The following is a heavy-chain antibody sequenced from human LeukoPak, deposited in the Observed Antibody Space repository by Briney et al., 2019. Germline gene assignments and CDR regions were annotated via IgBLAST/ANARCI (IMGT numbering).Heavy chain of an antibody. D-gene: IGHD6-13*01. CDR2: IYYTGTT. Sequence: SETLSLTCTVSAGSVSNGNYYWSWLRQPPGKALEWIGYIYYTGTTYYIPSLEGRVTISVDTSKKQFSVKLNSVTAADTAVYYCARVEYSSSWDNWFDPWGQGTLVTVSS. CDR3: ARVEYSSSWDNWFDP. J-gene: IGHJ5*02. CDR1: AGSVSNGNYY. V-gene: IGHV4-61*01.